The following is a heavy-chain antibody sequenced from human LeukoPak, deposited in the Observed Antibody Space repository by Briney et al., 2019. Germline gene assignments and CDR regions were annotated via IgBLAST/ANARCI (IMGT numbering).Heavy chain of an antibody. CDR2: IYTSGTT. V-gene: IGHV4-61*02. CDR3: ARWSGSVTARNYYYYMDV. Sequence: PSETLSLTCTVSGGSVRRGNFYWTWIRQPAGSGLEWIGRIYTSGTTDYNPSLRTRVTISVDASRNQFSLNLSSVTAADTAVYYCARWSGSVTARNYYYYMDVWGEGTTVTVSS. D-gene: IGHD6-6*01. J-gene: IGHJ6*03. CDR1: GGSVRRGNFY.